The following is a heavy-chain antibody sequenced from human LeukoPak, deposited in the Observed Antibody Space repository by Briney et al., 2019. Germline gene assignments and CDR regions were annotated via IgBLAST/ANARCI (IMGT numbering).Heavy chain of an antibody. CDR3: ARGGNIAAAGNNWFDP. J-gene: IGHJ5*02. V-gene: IGHV4-38-2*02. CDR2: IYHSGST. Sequence: SETLSLTCTVSGYSISSGYYWGRIRQPPGKGLEWIGSIYHSGSTYYNPSLKSRVTISVDTSKNQFSLKLSSVTAADTAVYYCARGGNIAAAGNNWFDPWGQGTLVTVSS. CDR1: GYSISSGYY. D-gene: IGHD6-13*01.